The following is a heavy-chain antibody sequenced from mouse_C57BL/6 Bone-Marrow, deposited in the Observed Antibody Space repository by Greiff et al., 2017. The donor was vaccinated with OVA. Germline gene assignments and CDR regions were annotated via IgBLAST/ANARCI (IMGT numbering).Heavy chain of an antibody. Sequence: DVKLQESGGGLVKPGGSLKLSCAASGFTFSSYAMSWVRQTPEKRLEWVATISDGGSYTYYPDNVKGRITISRDNAKNNLYLQMSHLKSEDTAMYYCARDPDYYGSSYAMDYWGQGTSVTVSS. CDR2: ISDGGSYT. CDR3: ARDPDYYGSSYAMDY. J-gene: IGHJ4*01. CDR1: GFTFSSYA. D-gene: IGHD1-1*01. V-gene: IGHV5-4*01.